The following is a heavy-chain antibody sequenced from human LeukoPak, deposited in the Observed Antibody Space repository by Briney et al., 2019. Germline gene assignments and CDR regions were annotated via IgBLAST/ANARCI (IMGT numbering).Heavy chain of an antibody. D-gene: IGHD4-17*01. CDR2: ISGSGGST. Sequence: GGSLRLSCAASGFTFSSCAMSWVRQAPGKGLEWVSAISGSGGSTYYADSVKGRFTISRDNSKDTLYLQMNSLRAEDTAVYYCANGDLGLVYYYGMDVWGQGTTVTVSS. V-gene: IGHV3-23*01. CDR1: GFTFSSCA. CDR3: ANGDLGLVYYYGMDV. J-gene: IGHJ6*02.